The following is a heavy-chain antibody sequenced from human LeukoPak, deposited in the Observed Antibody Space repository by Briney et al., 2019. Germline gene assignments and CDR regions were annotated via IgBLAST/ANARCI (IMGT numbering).Heavy chain of an antibody. V-gene: IGHV4-4*07. CDR2: IYTSGST. D-gene: IGHD3-10*01. CDR1: GGSISSYY. Sequence: SETLSLTCTVSGGSISSYYWSWIRQPAGKGLEWIGRIYTSGSTNYNPSLKSRVTISVDTSKNQFSLKLSSVTAADTAVYYCARERDSYGSGSYYDPWGQGTLVTVSS. CDR3: ARERDSYGSGSYYDP. J-gene: IGHJ5*02.